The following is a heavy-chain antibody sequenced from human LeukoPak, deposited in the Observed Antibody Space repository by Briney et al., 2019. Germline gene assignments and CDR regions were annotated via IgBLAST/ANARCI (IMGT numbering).Heavy chain of an antibody. CDR3: ARDVDIVATMSRYYFDY. Sequence: VASVKVSCKASGYTFTSYYMHWVRQAPGQGLEWMGIINPSGGSTSYAQKFQGRVTMTRDMSTSTVYMELSSLRSEDTAVYYCARDVDIVATMSRYYFDYWGQGNLVTVSS. D-gene: IGHD5-12*01. CDR1: GYTFTSYY. V-gene: IGHV1-46*01. CDR2: INPSGGST. J-gene: IGHJ4*02.